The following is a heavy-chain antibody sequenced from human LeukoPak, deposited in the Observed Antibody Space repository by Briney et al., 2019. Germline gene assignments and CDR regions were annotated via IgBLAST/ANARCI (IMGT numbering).Heavy chain of an antibody. J-gene: IGHJ4*02. V-gene: IGHV3-33*06. CDR1: GFTFSSYG. D-gene: IGHD1-26*01. Sequence: GRSLRLSCAASGFTFSSYGMHWVRQAPGKGLEWVAVIWYDGSNKYYADSVKGRFTISRDNSKNTLYLQMNSLRAEDTAVYYCAKDRGSWSTRFDYWGQGTLVTVSS. CDR3: AKDRGSWSTRFDY. CDR2: IWYDGSNK.